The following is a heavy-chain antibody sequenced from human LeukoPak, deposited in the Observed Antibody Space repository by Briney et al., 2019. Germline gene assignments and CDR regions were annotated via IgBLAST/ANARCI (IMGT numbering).Heavy chain of an antibody. CDR1: VFIFRVHS. Sequence: PGGSLRLSCVGSVFIFRVHSMSWVRQAPGKGLEWVSYISSRGSTIFYADSVKGRLTISRDNAKNSVFLQINGLRDEDTAVYYCARVLGVCNSTTCFVGNADVWGKGTTVIVSS. J-gene: IGHJ6*04. D-gene: IGHD2-2*01. CDR2: ISSRGSTI. CDR3: ARVLGVCNSTTCFVGNADV. V-gene: IGHV3-48*02.